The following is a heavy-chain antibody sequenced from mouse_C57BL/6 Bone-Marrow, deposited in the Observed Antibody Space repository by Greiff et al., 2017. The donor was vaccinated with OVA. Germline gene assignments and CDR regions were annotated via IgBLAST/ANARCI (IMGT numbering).Heavy chain of an antibody. D-gene: IGHD2-4*01. V-gene: IGHV1-82*01. Sequence: VQRVESGPELVKPGASVKISCKASGYAFSSSWMNWVKQRPGKGLEWIGRIYPGDGDPNYNGKFKGKATLTADKSSSTAYMQLSSLTSEDSAVYFCARSYDSLYFDVWGTGTTVTVSS. CDR1: GYAFSSSW. CDR3: ARSYDSLYFDV. CDR2: IYPGDGDP. J-gene: IGHJ1*03.